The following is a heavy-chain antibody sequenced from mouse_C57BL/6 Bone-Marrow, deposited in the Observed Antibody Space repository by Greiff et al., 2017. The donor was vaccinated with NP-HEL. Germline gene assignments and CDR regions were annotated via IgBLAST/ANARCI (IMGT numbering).Heavy chain of an antibody. CDR3: TTGGYDCDGYFDV. CDR1: GFNIKDYY. Sequence: VQLQQSGAELVRPGASVKLSCTASGFNIKDYYMHWVKQRPEQGLEWIGRIDPEDGDTEYAPKFQGKATMTADTSSNTAYLQRSSLTSEDTAVYYCTTGGYDCDGYFDVWGTGTTVTVSS. CDR2: IDPEDGDT. V-gene: IGHV14-1*01. D-gene: IGHD2-4*01. J-gene: IGHJ1*03.